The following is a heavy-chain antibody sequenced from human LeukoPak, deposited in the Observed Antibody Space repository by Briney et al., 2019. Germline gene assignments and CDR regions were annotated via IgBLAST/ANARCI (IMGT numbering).Heavy chain of an antibody. J-gene: IGHJ4*02. CDR3: ANHYSGYIDY. CDR1: GDSIRRDNW. Sequence: SETLSLTCSVSGDSIRRDNWWTWVRRSPGKGLEWLGEIYDSGKTNYHPSLRSRIAISIDTAKRQFSLELTAVTAADTAVYYCANHYSGYIDYWGQGTLVTVSS. CDR2: IYDSGKT. V-gene: IGHV4/OR15-8*02. D-gene: IGHD5-12*01.